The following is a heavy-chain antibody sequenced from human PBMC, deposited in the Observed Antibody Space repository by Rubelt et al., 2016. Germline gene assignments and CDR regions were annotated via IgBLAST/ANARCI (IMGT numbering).Heavy chain of an antibody. V-gene: IGHV1-46*01. J-gene: IGHJ4*02. CDR1: GYTFTSYY. CDR2: IKPSAGST. CDR3: AREVGATDL. D-gene: IGHD1-26*01. Sequence: QVQLVQSGAEVKKPGASVKVSCKASGYTFTSYYMHWVRQAPGQGLEWVGVIKPSAGSTTYAQTFQGRLTMTRETATSTVYMELSSLGSDDTALYYCAREVGATDLWGQGTLVTVSS.